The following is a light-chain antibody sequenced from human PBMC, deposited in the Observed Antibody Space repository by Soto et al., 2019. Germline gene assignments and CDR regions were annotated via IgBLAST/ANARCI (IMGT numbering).Light chain of an antibody. CDR1: QSISSW. CDR2: DAS. V-gene: IGKV1-5*01. CDR3: QQYNSYSWT. J-gene: IGKJ1*01. Sequence: DIPMTQSPSPLSASVGARVTITCRARQSISSWLAWYQQKPGKAPKLLIYDASSLESGVPSRFSGSGSGTEFTLTISSLQTDDFATYYCQQYNSYSWTFGQGTKVEIK.